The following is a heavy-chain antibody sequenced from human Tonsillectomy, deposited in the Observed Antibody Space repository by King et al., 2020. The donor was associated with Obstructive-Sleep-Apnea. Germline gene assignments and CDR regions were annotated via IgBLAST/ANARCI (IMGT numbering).Heavy chain of an antibody. J-gene: IGHJ4*02. D-gene: IGHD4-11*01. Sequence: LQLQESGPGLVKPSETLSLTCTVSGGSITTTNYYWGWVRQSPGMGLEWIGNIFYSGSTNYNPSLNSHVSISAATSKNQFSLDLSSVTAADTAIYYCTRRLINYAIDSWGQGTLVTVSS. CDR2: IFYSGST. CDR1: GGSITTTNYY. CDR3: TRRLINYAIDS. V-gene: IGHV4-39*07.